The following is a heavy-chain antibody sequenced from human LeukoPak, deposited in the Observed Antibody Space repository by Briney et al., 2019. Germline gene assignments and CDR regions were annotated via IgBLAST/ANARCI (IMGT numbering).Heavy chain of an antibody. CDR3: AKDEVPAFDYGGKRGGAPFDY. Sequence: GGSLRLSCAASGFTFSSYGMHWVRQAPGKGLEWVACIRYDGSNKYYADSVKGRFTISRDNSKNTLYLQMNSLRAEDTAVYYCAKDEVPAFDYGGKRGGAPFDYWGQGTLVTVSS. D-gene: IGHD4-23*01. J-gene: IGHJ4*02. CDR1: GFTFSSYG. CDR2: IRYDGSNK. V-gene: IGHV3-30*02.